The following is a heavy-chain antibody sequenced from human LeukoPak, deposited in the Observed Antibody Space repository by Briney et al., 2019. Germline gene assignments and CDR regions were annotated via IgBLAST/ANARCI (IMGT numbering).Heavy chain of an antibody. CDR1: GYTFTSYG. CDR2: ISAYNGNT. Sequence: GASVKVSCKASGYTFTSYGISWVRQAPGQGLEWMGWISAYNGNTNYAQKLQGRVTMTTDTSTSTAYMELRSLRSDDTAVYYCARVTMVRGEEFPDWFDPWGQGTLVTVSS. V-gene: IGHV1-18*01. CDR3: ARVTMVRGEEFPDWFDP. D-gene: IGHD3-10*01. J-gene: IGHJ5*02.